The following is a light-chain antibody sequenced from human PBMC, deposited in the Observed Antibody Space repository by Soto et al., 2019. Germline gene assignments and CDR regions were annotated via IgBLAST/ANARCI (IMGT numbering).Light chain of an antibody. V-gene: IGLV2-14*01. Sequence: QSSLTQPASVSGSPGQSITISGTVTGSDFGGYNYVSWYQQHPGKAPKLMIYEVSNLPSGISDRFSGYKSANTASLTISGLQAEYEADYYCSSSTSSSTLVFGGGTKLTVL. J-gene: IGLJ3*02. CDR1: GSDFGGYNY. CDR2: EVS. CDR3: SSSTSSSTLV.